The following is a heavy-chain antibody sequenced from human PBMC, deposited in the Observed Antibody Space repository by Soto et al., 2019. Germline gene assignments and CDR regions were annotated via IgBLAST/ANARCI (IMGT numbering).Heavy chain of an antibody. CDR3: ARWGTKGGLDV. CDR1: GFTFRSYV. J-gene: IGHJ1*01. CDR2: ISYDGSDK. Sequence: QVQLVESGGGVVQPGTSLRVSCVGSGFTFRSYVIHWVRQAPGKGLEWVALISYDGSDKYYGDSVRGRFTISRDNSRNTMDLQMDRLRLEYTAVYYCARWGTKGGLDVWGQGTLVSVSS. V-gene: IGHV3-30*19. D-gene: IGHD3-16*01.